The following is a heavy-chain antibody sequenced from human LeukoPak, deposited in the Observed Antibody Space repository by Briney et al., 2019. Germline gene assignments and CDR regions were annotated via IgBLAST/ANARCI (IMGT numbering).Heavy chain of an antibody. Sequence: SETLSLTCTVSGGSVSSYYWSWIRQPPGKGLEWIGYTYYRGSANYNPSLKSRVTISVDTSKNQFSLKLSSVTAADTAVYYCARDGAAAVLLQPPKQAVDNRADAFDIWGQGTMVTVSS. CDR1: GGSVSSYY. CDR3: ARDGAAAVLLQPPKQAVDNRADAFDI. J-gene: IGHJ3*02. CDR2: TYYRGSA. D-gene: IGHD6-13*01. V-gene: IGHV4-59*02.